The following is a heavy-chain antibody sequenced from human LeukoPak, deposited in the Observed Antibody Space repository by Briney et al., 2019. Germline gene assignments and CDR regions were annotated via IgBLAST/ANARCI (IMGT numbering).Heavy chain of an antibody. V-gene: IGHV3-9*01. CDR1: GFTFDDYA. Sequence: GGSLRLSCAASGFTFDDYAMHWVRQAPGKGLEWVSGISWNSGSIGYADSVKGRFTISRDNAKNSLYLQMNSLRAEDTAVYYCAREGPMTTDDAFDIWGQGTMVTVSS. J-gene: IGHJ3*02. D-gene: IGHD4-11*01. CDR2: ISWNSGSI. CDR3: AREGPMTTDDAFDI.